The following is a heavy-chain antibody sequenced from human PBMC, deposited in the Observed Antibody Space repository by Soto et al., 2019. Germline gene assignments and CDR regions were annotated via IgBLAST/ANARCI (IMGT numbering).Heavy chain of an antibody. CDR2: IHYSGTT. J-gene: IGHJ6*02. V-gene: IGHV4-59*01. CDR3: ARHSPYYGMDV. Sequence: SETLSLTCTVSGGSISSSYWSWIRQPPGKGLEWIAYIHYSGTTNYNPSLKSRVTISGDTSKNQVSRELTSVTAADTAVYYCARHSPYYGMDVWGQGTTVTVSS. CDR1: GGSISSSY.